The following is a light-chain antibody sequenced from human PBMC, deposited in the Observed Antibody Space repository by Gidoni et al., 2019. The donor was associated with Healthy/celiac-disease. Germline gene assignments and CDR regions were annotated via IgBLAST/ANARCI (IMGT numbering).Light chain of an antibody. Sequence: ELVMTQSPATLSVSPGERATLSCRASQSVSSNLAWYQQKPGQAPRLLIYGASTRATGIPARFSGSGSGTEFTLTISSLQSEDFAVYYCQQYKNWPPYTFGQGTKLEMK. CDR3: QQYKNWPPYT. V-gene: IGKV3-15*01. J-gene: IGKJ2*01. CDR1: QSVSSN. CDR2: GAS.